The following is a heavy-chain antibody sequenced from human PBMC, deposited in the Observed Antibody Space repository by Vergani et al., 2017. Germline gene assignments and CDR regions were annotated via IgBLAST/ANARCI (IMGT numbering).Heavy chain of an antibody. D-gene: IGHD1-1*01. Sequence: EVQLVESGGGLVQPGGSLRLSCAASGFTFSSYWMHWVRQAPGKGLVWVSRINSDGSSTSYADSVKGRFTIARDNAKNTLYLQMNSLRAEDTAVYYCARRNWKYYYYYYMDVWGKGTTVTVSS. CDR1: GFTFSSYW. CDR2: INSDGSST. J-gene: IGHJ6*03. V-gene: IGHV3-74*01. CDR3: ARRNWKYYYYYYMDV.